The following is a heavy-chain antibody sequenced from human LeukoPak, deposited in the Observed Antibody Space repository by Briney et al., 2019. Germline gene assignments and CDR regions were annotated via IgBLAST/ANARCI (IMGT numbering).Heavy chain of an antibody. J-gene: IGHJ4*02. D-gene: IGHD3-3*01. CDR2: IYWNGGST. V-gene: IGHV3-20*04. Sequence: PGGSLRLSCAASGFTFDDYGMSWVRQAPGKGLEWVSGIYWNGGSTGYADSVKGRFTISRDNAKNSLYLQMNSLRAEDTALYYCARVIQVDYDFWSGYHAVDYWGQGTLVTVSS. CDR3: ARVIQVDYDFWSGYHAVDY. CDR1: GFTFDDYG.